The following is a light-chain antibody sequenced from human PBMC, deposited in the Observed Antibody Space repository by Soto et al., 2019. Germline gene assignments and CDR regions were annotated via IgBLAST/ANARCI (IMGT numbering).Light chain of an antibody. V-gene: IGKV1-5*01. Sequence: DIQMTQSPSTLSASVGDRVTITCRASQSISSWLAWYQQKPGKAPKLLIYHASSLESGVPSRFSGSGSGTDFTFTISSLQPEDIATYYCQQYDNLPLTFGPGTKVDIK. CDR2: HAS. CDR3: QQYDNLPLT. CDR1: QSISSW. J-gene: IGKJ3*01.